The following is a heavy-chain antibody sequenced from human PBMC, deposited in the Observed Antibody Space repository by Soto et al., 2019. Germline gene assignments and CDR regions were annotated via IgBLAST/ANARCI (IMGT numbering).Heavy chain of an antibody. CDR1: GFTFSSYA. Sequence: GSLRLSCAASGFTFSSYAMSWVRQAPGKGLEGVSAISGSGGSTYYADSVKGRFTISRDNSKNTLYLQMNSLRAEDTAVYYCAKDEGRTPYYDFWSGYHGGTWGQGTLVTVSS. CDR2: ISGSGGST. V-gene: IGHV3-23*01. D-gene: IGHD3-3*01. CDR3: AKDEGRTPYYDFWSGYHGGT. J-gene: IGHJ5*02.